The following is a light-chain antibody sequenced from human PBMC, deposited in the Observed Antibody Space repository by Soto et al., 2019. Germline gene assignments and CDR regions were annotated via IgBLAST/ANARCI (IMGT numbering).Light chain of an antibody. J-gene: IGKJ4*01. CDR3: QQYNSNSLLT. V-gene: IGKV1-5*01. CDR2: DAS. Sequence: DIQMTQSPSTLSASVGDRVTITCRASQTINSWLAWYQQKPGKAPKVLIFDASSLKTGVPSRFSGSGSGTEFTLTISNLQPDDFATYYCQQYNSNSLLTFGGGTKVDIK. CDR1: QTINSW.